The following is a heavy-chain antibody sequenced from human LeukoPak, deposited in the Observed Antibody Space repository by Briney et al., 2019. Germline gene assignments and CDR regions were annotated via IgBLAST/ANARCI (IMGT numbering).Heavy chain of an antibody. J-gene: IGHJ5*02. CDR1: GFTFSDHY. D-gene: IGHD3-10*01. CDR2: ISSSGSTI. CDR3: ARLADWGSTMVRGVMGWFDP. V-gene: IGHV3-11*04. Sequence: SGGSLRLSCAASGFTFSDHYMNWVRQAPGKGLEWVSYISSSGSTIYYADSVKGRFTISRDNAKNSLYLQMNSLRAEDTAVYYCARLADWGSTMVRGVMGWFDPWGQGTLVTVSS.